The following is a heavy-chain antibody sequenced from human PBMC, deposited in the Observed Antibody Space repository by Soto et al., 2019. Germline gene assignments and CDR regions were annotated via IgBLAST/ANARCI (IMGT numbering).Heavy chain of an antibody. CDR3: ARVRCFNGLCHTADYGMDV. D-gene: IGHD2-8*01. CDR2: IIPISGTT. CDR1: GDVFRSYG. Sequence: SVKVSCKASGDVFRSYGINWVRQAPGQGLEWMGGIIPISGTTNYAQKFQGRVAITADESTDTAYMELSRLRSEDTAVYFCARVRCFNGLCHTADYGMDVWGQGTTVTVSS. V-gene: IGHV1-69*13. J-gene: IGHJ6*02.